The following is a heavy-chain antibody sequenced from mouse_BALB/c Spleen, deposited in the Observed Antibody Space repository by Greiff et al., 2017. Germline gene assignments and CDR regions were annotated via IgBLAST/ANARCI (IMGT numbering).Heavy chain of an antibody. CDR1: GFTFSSFG. J-gene: IGHJ2*01. CDR2: ISSGSSTI. CDR3: ARAYATYYFDY. Sequence: DVQLVESGGGLVQPGGSRKLSCAASGFTFSSFGMHWVRQAPEKALEWVAYISSGSSTIYYADTVKGRFTISRDNPKNTLFLQMTSLRSEDTAMYYCARAYATYYFDYWGQGTTLTVSS. D-gene: IGHD6-1*01. V-gene: IGHV5-17*02.